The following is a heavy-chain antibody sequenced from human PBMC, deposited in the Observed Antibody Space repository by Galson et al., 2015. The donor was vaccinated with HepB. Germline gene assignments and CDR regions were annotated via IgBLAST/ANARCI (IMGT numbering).Heavy chain of an antibody. CDR1: GFNFGSYG. Sequence: SLRLSCAASGFNFGSYGTHWVRQAPGKGLEWVAAISYDESNKYYVDSVKGRFTISRDNSKNTLYLQMNSLRPEDTAVYYCAKSYLCSGGSCFFDYWGQGALVTVSS. CDR2: ISYDESNK. D-gene: IGHD2-15*01. CDR3: AKSYLCSGGSCFFDY. J-gene: IGHJ4*02. V-gene: IGHV3-30*18.